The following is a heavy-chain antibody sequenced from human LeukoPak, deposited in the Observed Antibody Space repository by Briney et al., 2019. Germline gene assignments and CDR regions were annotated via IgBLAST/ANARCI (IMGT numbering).Heavy chain of an antibody. CDR2: ISYDGSNK. CDR1: GFTFSSYA. CDR3: ARGAARPSPYYYYYYGMDV. V-gene: IGHV3-30-3*01. J-gene: IGHJ6*02. Sequence: GGSLRLSCAASGFTFSSYAMHWVRQAPGKGLEWAAVISYDGSNKYYADSVKGRFTISRDNSKNTLYLQMNSLRAEDTAVYYCARGAARPSPYYYYYYGMDVWGQGTTVTVSS. D-gene: IGHD6-6*01.